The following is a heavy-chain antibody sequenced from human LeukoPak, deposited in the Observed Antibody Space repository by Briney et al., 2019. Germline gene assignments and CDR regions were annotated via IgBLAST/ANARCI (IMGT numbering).Heavy chain of an antibody. J-gene: IGHJ3*02. D-gene: IGHD2-2*02. CDR1: GGSISSSSYY. Sequence: SETLSLTCTVSGGSISSSSYYWGWIRQPPGKGLEWIGSIYYSGSTYCNPSLKSRVTISVDTSKNQFSLKLSSVTAADTAVYYCAIIVVVPAAIPRVGAFDIWGQGTMVTVSS. V-gene: IGHV4-39*01. CDR3: AIIVVVPAAIPRVGAFDI. CDR2: IYYSGST.